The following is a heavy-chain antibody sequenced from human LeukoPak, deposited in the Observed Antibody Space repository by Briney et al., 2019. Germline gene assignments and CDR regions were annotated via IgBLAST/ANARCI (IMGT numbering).Heavy chain of an antibody. D-gene: IGHD1-26*01. V-gene: IGHV1-18*01. CDR2: ISAYNGNT. Sequence: ASVKVSCKASGYTFTSYGISWGRQAPGQGREGMGWISAYNGNTNYAQKLQVRVTMTTDTSTNTACMELRSLRYDDTAVYYCARGSKWEHLDYWGQGTLVTVSS. CDR3: ARGSKWEHLDY. CDR1: GYTFTSYG. J-gene: IGHJ4*02.